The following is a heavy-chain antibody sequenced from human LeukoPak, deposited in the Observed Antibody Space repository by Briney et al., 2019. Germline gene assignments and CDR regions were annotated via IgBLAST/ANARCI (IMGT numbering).Heavy chain of an antibody. Sequence: PGGSLRLSCAASGFTFSSYSMNWVRQAPGKGLEWVSSISSSSSYIYYADSVKGRFTISRDNAKNSLYLQMNSLRAEDTAVYYCARDVTGAVAGTHGGYYYYYYMDVWGKGTTVTVSS. CDR2: ISSSSSYI. J-gene: IGHJ6*03. CDR1: GFTFSSYS. D-gene: IGHD6-19*01. CDR3: ARDVTGAVAGTHGGYYYYYYMDV. V-gene: IGHV3-21*01.